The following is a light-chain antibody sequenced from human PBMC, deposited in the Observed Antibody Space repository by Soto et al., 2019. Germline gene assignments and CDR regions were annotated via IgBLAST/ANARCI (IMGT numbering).Light chain of an antibody. CDR3: QTWGSGIVE. V-gene: IGLV4-69*01. CDR1: SGHSNYA. J-gene: IGLJ2*01. CDR2: LNSDGSH. Sequence: QPVLTQSPSASASLGASVKLTCTLSSGHSNYAIAWHQQQSEKGPRYLMKLNSDGSHSKGDGIPDRFSGSSSGAERYLTISSLQSEDEADYYCQTWGSGIVEFGRGTKLTVL.